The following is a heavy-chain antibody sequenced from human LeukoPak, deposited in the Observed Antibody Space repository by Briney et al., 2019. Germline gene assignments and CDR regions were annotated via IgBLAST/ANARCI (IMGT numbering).Heavy chain of an antibody. V-gene: IGHV4-39*01. D-gene: IGHD3/OR15-3a*01. Sequence: PSETLSLTCTVSGGSIGSSSYYWGWIRQPPGKGLEWIGSIYYGGSTYYNPSLKSRVTISVDTSKNHFSLKLSSVTAADTAVYYCATQGGFRTGFDPWGQGTLVTVSS. CDR1: GGSIGSSSYY. J-gene: IGHJ5*02. CDR2: IYYGGST. CDR3: ATQGGFRTGFDP.